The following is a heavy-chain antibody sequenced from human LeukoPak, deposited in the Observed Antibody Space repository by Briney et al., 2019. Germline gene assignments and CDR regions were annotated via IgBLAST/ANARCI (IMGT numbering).Heavy chain of an antibody. CDR2: IYYSGST. V-gene: IGHV4-59*12. Sequence: SETLSLTCAVSGGSISNYYWSWIRQPPGQALEWIGYIYYSGSTNYNPSLKSRVTISVDKSKNQFSLKLSSVTAADTAVYYCATSGVGANDAFDIWGQGTMVTVSS. D-gene: IGHD1-26*01. CDR1: GGSISNYY. CDR3: ATSGVGANDAFDI. J-gene: IGHJ3*02.